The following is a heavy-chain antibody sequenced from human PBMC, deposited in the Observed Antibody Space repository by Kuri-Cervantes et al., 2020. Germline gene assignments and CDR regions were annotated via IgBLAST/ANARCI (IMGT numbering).Heavy chain of an antibody. J-gene: IGHJ6*03. V-gene: IGHV3-48*01. CDR1: GFTFSTYT. Sequence: GESLKISCAASGFTFSTYTMNWVRQAPGKGLEWVSYISSSSSTIYYADSVKGRFTISRDNAKNSLYLQMNSLRAEDTAVYYCARDPSALGIDYYYYMDVWGKGTTVTVSS. CDR3: ARDPSALGIDYYYYMDV. D-gene: IGHD7-27*01. CDR2: ISSSSSTI.